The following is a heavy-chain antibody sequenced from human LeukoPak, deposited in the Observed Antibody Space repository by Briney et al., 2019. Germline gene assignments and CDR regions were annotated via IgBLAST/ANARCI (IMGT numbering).Heavy chain of an antibody. D-gene: IGHD5-12*01. J-gene: IGHJ4*02. CDR3: AREDSGYDFEW. V-gene: IGHV3-43*02. CDR1: GFIFDNYA. CDR2: ISGDGGST. Sequence: GGSLRLSCAAPGFIFDNYAIHWVRQAPGKGLEWVSLISGDGGSTFYADSVKGRFTISRENSENMLYLQMNSLRTEDTAVYYCAREDSGYDFEWWGQGTLVTVSS.